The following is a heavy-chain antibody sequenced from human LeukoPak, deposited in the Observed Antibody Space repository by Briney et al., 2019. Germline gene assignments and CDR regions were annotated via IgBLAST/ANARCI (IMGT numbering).Heavy chain of an antibody. CDR3: ARALIYRVTDDY. J-gene: IGHJ4*02. CDR1: GFTFSSYE. V-gene: IGHV3-48*03. Sequence: VGSLRLSCAASGFTFSSYEMNWVRQAPGKGLEWVSYISSSGSTIYYADSVKGRFTISRDNAKNSLYLQMNSLRAEDTAVYYCARALIYRVTDDYWGQGTLVTVSS. D-gene: IGHD3-3*01. CDR2: ISSSGSTI.